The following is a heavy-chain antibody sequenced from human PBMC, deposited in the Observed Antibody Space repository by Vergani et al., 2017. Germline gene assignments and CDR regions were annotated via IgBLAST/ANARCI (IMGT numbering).Heavy chain of an antibody. CDR3: ARVIAGDYSDAFDI. Sequence: QVQLVQSGAEVKKPGASVKVSCKASGYTFTSYAMHWVRQAPGQRREWMGWINAGNGNTKYSQKFQGRVTITRDTSASTAYMELSSLRSEDTAVYYCARVIAGDYSDAFDIWGQGSMVTVSS. CDR1: GYTFTSYA. D-gene: IGHD7-27*01. CDR2: INAGNGNT. V-gene: IGHV1-3*01. J-gene: IGHJ3*02.